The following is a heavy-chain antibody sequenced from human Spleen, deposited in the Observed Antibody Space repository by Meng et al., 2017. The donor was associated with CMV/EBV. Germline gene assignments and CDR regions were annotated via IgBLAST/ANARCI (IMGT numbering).Heavy chain of an antibody. D-gene: IGHD5-18*01. CDR2: INGNGNYI. CDR3: ARVPTGAAMAYYFDY. V-gene: IGHV3-21*01. Sequence: GESLKISCEPSGFTFSTSGMHWVRQAPGKGLEWVSSINGNGNYIYYADSVKGRFTISRDNAKNSLYLEMSSLRAEDTAVYYCARVPTGAAMAYYFDYWGQGTLVTVSS. J-gene: IGHJ4*02. CDR1: GFTFSTSG.